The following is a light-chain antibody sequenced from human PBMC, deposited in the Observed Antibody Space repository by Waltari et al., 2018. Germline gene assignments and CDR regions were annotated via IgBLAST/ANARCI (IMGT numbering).Light chain of an antibody. CDR1: SGRIDSKY. CDR2: KDT. J-gene: IGLJ1*01. CDR3: QSADDSYI. Sequence: VFTQPHSMSGSPGQTVTISCTRSSGRIDSKYVQWYQQRPGSAPTTVIYKDTQRPSGVPDRFSGSIDSSSNSASLTISGLKSEDEADYYCQSADDSYIFGTGTRLTVL. V-gene: IGLV6-57*03.